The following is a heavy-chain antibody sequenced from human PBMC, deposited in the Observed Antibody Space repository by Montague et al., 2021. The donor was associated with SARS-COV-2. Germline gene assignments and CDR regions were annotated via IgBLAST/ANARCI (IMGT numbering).Heavy chain of an antibody. J-gene: IGHJ4*02. CDR2: IGSNGGT. V-gene: IGHV3-23*01. CDR3: AKDRVDDNGWSVDY. D-gene: IGHD6-19*01. CDR1: GFSFINHG. Sequence: SLRPSCATFGFSFINHGMSWVRQGPGKGLEWVSGIGSNGGTFYGDSVEGRFTISRDNSKNTLYLQMNSLRVEDTALYFCAKDRVDDNGWSVDYWGQGTLVTVSS.